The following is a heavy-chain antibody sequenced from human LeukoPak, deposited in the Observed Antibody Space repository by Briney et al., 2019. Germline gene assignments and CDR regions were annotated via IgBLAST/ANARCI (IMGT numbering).Heavy chain of an antibody. V-gene: IGHV3-11*01. Sequence: GGSLRLSCAASGFTFSDYYLTWLRQAPGKGLEWVSYIGVSATAIHYADSVKGRFTIFRDNAKNSLYLQMNRLRAEDTAVYYCARGSWRVARIPDYWAQGTLVTVSS. CDR2: IGVSATAI. CDR3: ARGSWRVARIPDY. CDR1: GFTFSDYY. D-gene: IGHD5-12*01. J-gene: IGHJ4*02.